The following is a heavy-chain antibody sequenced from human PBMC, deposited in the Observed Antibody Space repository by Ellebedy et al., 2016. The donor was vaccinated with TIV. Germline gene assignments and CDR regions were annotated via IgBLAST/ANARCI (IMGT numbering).Heavy chain of an antibody. V-gene: IGHV1-2*02. CDR1: GYTFTGYY. D-gene: IGHD3-16*01. CDR3: ARQSFGGVTDYYYYYMDV. J-gene: IGHJ6*03. CDR2: INPNSGGT. Sequence: ASVKVSXXASGYTFTGYYMHWVRQAPGQGLEWMGWINPNSGGTNYAQKFQGRVTMTRDTSISTAYMELSRLRSDDTAVYYCARQSFGGVTDYYYYYMDVWGKGTTVTVSS.